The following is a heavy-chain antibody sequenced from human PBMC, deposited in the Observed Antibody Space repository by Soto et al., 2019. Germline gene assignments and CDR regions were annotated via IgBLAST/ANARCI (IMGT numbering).Heavy chain of an antibody. J-gene: IGHJ6*02. CDR1: VFTFSSYW. CDR2: IDGEGSYT. Sequence: PVGSLRLSCAASVFTFSSYWMHCVRHSPGKGLEWLTRIDGEGSYTTYADSVKGRFTISRDNAKNTLYLQLSSLRAEDTAIYYCSRGAGYNYYPHAMHVWGRGTTVTLSS. CDR3: SRGAGYNYYPHAMHV. D-gene: IGHD1-20*01. V-gene: IGHV3-74*03.